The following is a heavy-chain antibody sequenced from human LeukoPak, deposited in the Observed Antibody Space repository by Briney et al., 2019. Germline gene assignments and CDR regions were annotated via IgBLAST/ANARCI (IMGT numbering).Heavy chain of an antibody. CDR1: GFTFSSYA. V-gene: IGHV3-23*01. J-gene: IGHJ6*03. Sequence: GGSLRLSCEASGFTFSSYAMSWVRQAPGKGLEWVSGIIDSGDITYYADSVKRRFTISRDNSKNTLYLQMNSLRAEDTAVYYCAKLGGQEVYNYYVGVWGKGTTVAVSS. D-gene: IGHD3-16*01. CDR2: IIDSGDIT. CDR3: AKLGGQEVYNYYVGV.